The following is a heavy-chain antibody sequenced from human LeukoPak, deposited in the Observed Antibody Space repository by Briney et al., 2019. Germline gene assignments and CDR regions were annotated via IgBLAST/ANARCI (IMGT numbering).Heavy chain of an antibody. J-gene: IGHJ4*02. Sequence: GESLKISCKGSGYGFTSYWIGWVRQMPGKGLEWMGIIYPGDSNTRYSPSFQGQVTISADKSISTAYLQWSSLKASDTAMYYCARSTYYYDSSGYYYVYWGQGTLVTVSS. CDR1: GYGFTSYW. V-gene: IGHV5-51*01. CDR2: IYPGDSNT. D-gene: IGHD3-22*01. CDR3: ARSTYYYDSSGYYYVY.